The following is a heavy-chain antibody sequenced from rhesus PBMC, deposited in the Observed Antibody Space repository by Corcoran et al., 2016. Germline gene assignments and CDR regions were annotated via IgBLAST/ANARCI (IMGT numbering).Heavy chain of an antibody. CDR3: ARSFISAGARDA. V-gene: IGHV4S10*01. Sequence: QVQLQESGPGVMKPSETLSLTCAFSGGSISYSYWWTWIRQPPGKGLEGIEYIHGSRTSNNSNPPQTSRDTITQATSKNEFSLKLSSVTAADTAVYYCARSFISAGARDAWGQGVLVTVSS. CDR1: GGSISYSYW. D-gene: IGHD6-31*01. CDR2: IHGSRTSN. J-gene: IGHJ4*01.